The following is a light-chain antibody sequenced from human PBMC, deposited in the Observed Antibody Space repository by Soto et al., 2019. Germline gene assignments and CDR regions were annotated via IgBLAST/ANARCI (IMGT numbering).Light chain of an antibody. Sequence: QSALTQPASVSGSPGQSITISCTGTSSDIGGYNYVSWYQQYPDKAPKLMIFDVSNRPSGVSNRFSGSKSGNMASLTISGLQAEDEADYYCKSFTISTTYVFGTGTKVTVL. V-gene: IGLV2-14*03. J-gene: IGLJ1*01. CDR1: SSDIGGYNY. CDR2: DVS. CDR3: KSFTISTTYV.